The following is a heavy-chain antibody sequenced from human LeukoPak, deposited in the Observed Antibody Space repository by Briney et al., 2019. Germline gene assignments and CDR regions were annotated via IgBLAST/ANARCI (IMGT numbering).Heavy chain of an antibody. CDR2: ISYDGSNK. Sequence: GGSLRLSCAASGFTFSSYGMHWVRQAPGKGLEWVAVISYDGSNKYYADSVKGRLTISRDNSKNTLYLQMNSLRAEDTAVYYCAKEPDGKEYYFDYWGQGTLVTVSS. CDR1: GFTFSSYG. CDR3: AKEPDGKEYYFDY. J-gene: IGHJ4*02. V-gene: IGHV3-30*18. D-gene: IGHD1-14*01.